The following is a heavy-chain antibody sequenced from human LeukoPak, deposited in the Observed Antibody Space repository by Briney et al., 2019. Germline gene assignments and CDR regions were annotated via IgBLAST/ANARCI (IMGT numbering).Heavy chain of an antibody. D-gene: IGHD2-8*01. CDR2: IYYSGST. CDR3: AREKYCTNGVCYRRYWFDP. Sequence: SETLSLTCTVSGGSISSSSYYRGWIRQPPGKGLEWIGSIYYSGSTYYNPSLKSRVTISVDTSKNQFSLKLSSVTAADTAVYYCAREKYCTNGVCYRRYWFDPWGQGTLVTVSS. CDR1: GGSISSSSYY. J-gene: IGHJ5*02. V-gene: IGHV4-39*07.